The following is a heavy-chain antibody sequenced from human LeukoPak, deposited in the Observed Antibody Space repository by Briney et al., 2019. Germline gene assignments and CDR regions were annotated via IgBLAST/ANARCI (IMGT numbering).Heavy chain of an antibody. CDR1: GGSISSYY. CDR3: ARDARYCSGGSCSRTGPFQH. CDR2: IYYSGST. J-gene: IGHJ1*01. V-gene: IGHV4-59*01. D-gene: IGHD2-15*01. Sequence: SETLSLTCTVSGGSISSYYWSWIRQPPGKALEWLGYIYYSGSTNYNPSLKSRVTISVDTSKNQFSLKLSSVTAADTAVYYCARDARYCSGGSCSRTGPFQHWGQGTLVTVSS.